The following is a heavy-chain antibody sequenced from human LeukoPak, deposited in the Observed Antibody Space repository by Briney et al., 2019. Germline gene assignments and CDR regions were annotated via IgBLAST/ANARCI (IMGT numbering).Heavy chain of an antibody. CDR3: AKGAGSRECTYVAN. CDR1: AFTFRPYA. Sequence: PGGSLRLSCAASAFTFRPYAMIWVRQAPGKGLEWVSDVSGSGGSKYYADSVKGRFTISRDNSNNTLYLQMNSLRAEDTAVYYCAKGAGSRECTYVANWGQGTLVTVSS. D-gene: IGHD3-10*02. J-gene: IGHJ4*02. V-gene: IGHV3-23*01. CDR2: VSGSGGSK.